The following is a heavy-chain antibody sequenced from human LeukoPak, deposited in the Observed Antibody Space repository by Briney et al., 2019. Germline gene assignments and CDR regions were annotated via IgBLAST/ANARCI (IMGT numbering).Heavy chain of an antibody. CDR3: ARRPAVVIAMGVAFDI. D-gene: IGHD2-21*01. J-gene: IGHJ3*02. CDR2: ISSSGSTI. V-gene: IGHV3-11*04. CDR1: GFTFSDYY. Sequence: KPGGSLRLSCAASGFTFSDYYMSWIRQAPGKGLEWVTYISSSGSTIYYADSVKGRFTISRDNAKNSLYLQMNSLRAEDTAVYYCARRPAVVIAMGVAFDIWGQGTMVTVSS.